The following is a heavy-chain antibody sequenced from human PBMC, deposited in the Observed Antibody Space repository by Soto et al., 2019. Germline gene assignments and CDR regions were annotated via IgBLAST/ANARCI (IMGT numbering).Heavy chain of an antibody. Sequence: SVKLSCKASGGTFSIYAISWVRQAPGQGLEWMGGIIPIFGTANYAQKFQGRVTITADESTSTAYMELSSLRSEDTAVYYCSRGIEVAGPKYNWFDPWGQGTLVTVS. CDR2: IIPIFGTA. D-gene: IGHD6-19*01. CDR3: SRGIEVAGPKYNWFDP. CDR1: GGTFSIYA. J-gene: IGHJ5*02. V-gene: IGHV1-69*13.